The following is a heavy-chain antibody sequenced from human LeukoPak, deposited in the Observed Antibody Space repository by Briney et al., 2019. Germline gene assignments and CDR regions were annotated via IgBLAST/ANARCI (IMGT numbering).Heavy chain of an antibody. CDR3: ARDADSSGYYGGYHYYYGMDV. CDR1: GFTFSSYW. J-gene: IGHJ6*02. CDR2: IKQDGSEK. V-gene: IGHV3-7*01. Sequence: GGSLRLSCAASGFTFSSYWMSWVRQAPGKGLEWVANIKQDGSEKYYVDSVKGRFTISRDNAKNSPYLQMNSLRAEDTAVYYCARDADSSGYYGGYHYYYGMDVWGQGTTVTVSS. D-gene: IGHD3-22*01.